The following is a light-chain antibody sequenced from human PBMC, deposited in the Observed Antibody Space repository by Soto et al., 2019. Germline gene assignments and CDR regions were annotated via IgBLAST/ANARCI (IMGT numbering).Light chain of an antibody. CDR1: QSISSW. CDR3: QQYKSFSWT. Sequence: CWASQSISSWLAWYQQKPGKAPKVLIYDASSLESGVPSRFSGSGSGTEFTLTIRNLQPDDFATYYCQQYKSFSWTFGQGAKVDIK. J-gene: IGKJ1*01. V-gene: IGKV1-5*01. CDR2: DAS.